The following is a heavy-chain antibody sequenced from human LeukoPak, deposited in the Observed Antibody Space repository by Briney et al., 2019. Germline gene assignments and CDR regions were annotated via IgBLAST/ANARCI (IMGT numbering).Heavy chain of an antibody. Sequence: PGGSLRLSCAASGFTFSSYAMSWVRQAPGKGLEWVSAISGSGGSTYYADSVKGRFTISRDNSKNTLYLQMNSLRAEDTALYYCARDSLYYDILTGYSYYYYYMDVWGKGTTVTVSS. J-gene: IGHJ6*03. V-gene: IGHV3-23*01. CDR2: ISGSGGST. CDR3: ARDSLYYDILTGYSYYYYYMDV. CDR1: GFTFSSYA. D-gene: IGHD3-9*01.